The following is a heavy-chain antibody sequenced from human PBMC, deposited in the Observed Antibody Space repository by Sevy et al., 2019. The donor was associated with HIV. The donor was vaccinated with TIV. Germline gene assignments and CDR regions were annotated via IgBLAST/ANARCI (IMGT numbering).Heavy chain of an antibody. D-gene: IGHD3-10*01. V-gene: IGHV3-11*01. J-gene: IGHJ6*02. CDR1: GFTFSDYY. Sequence: GGSLRLSCAASGFTFSDYYMSWIRQAPGKGLEWVSYISSSGSTIYYADSVKGRFTISRDNAKNSLYLQMNSLRAEETAVYYCARDHDGYYGSGSKYYYGMDVWGQGTTVTVSS. CDR2: ISSSGSTI. CDR3: ARDHDGYYGSGSKYYYGMDV.